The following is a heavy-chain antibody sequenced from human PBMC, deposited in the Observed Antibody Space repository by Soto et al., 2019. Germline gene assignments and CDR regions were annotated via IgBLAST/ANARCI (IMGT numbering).Heavy chain of an antibody. CDR1: GYTFTNYG. J-gene: IGHJ4*02. Sequence: QVQLVQSGAEVREPGASVKVSCKASGYTFTNYGVSWVRQAPGQGLEWMGWIGGYKGNTNYAQKLQGRVTLTTDTSTSTAYRELRSLRSDGTAVDYCAPHTLDTGMPSGYWGQATLVTVSS. D-gene: IGHD5-18*01. CDR3: APHTLDTGMPSGY. V-gene: IGHV1-18*01. CDR2: IGGYKGNT.